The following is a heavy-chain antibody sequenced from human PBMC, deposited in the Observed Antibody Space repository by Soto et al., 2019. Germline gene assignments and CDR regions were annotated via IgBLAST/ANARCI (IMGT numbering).Heavy chain of an antibody. CDR1: GFTFSSYG. V-gene: IGHV3-30*18. CDR2: ISYDGSNK. Sequence: GGSLRLSCAASGFTFSSYGMHWVRQAPGKGLEWVAVISYDGSNKYYADSVKGRFTISRDNSKNTLYLQMNSLRAEDTAVYYCAKNGYRGDSSGYYEYYFDYWGQGTLVTVSS. J-gene: IGHJ4*02. CDR3: AKNGYRGDSSGYYEYYFDY. D-gene: IGHD3-22*01.